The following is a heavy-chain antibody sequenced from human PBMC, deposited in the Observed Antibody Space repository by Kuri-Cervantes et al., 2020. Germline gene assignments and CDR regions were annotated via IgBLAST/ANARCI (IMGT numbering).Heavy chain of an antibody. CDR3: ARAAMIVVNAFDI. CDR2: IYQSGNA. CDR1: GYSISSGYY. V-gene: IGHV4-38-2*01. D-gene: IGHD3-22*01. J-gene: IGHJ3*02. Sequence: GSLRLSCAVSGYSISSGYYWGWIRQPPGKGLEWIGSIYQSGNAYYNPSLKSRVIISLDMSKDEFSLKLSSVTAADTAVYYCARAAMIVVNAFDIWGQGTMVTVSS.